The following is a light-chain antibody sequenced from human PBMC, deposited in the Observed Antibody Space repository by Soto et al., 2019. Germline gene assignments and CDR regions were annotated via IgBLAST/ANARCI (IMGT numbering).Light chain of an antibody. Sequence: DIQITQSPSYLSASVGDRVTITCRASQSISSYLNWYRQKPGKAPKLLIYAASSLQSGVPSRFSGSGAGTDCTLTISSLQPEDVETDYCQQSYSTPPTFGQGTKVDIK. CDR3: QQSYSTPPT. V-gene: IGKV1-39*01. CDR2: AAS. CDR1: QSISSY. J-gene: IGKJ1*01.